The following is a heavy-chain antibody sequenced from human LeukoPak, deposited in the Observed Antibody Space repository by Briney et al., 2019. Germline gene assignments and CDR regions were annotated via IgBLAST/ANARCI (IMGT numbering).Heavy chain of an antibody. Sequence: GESLKISCEGSGYTFSNNWIGWVRQTPGKGLELMGIIYPDDSDTRYSPSFQGQVTISAEKSINTAYLQWSSLKASDTARYYCARYYCTGTTCHGIFDFWGQGTLVTVSS. CDR2: IYPDDSDT. V-gene: IGHV5-51*01. D-gene: IGHD2/OR15-2a*01. J-gene: IGHJ4*02. CDR1: GYTFSNNW. CDR3: ARYYCTGTTCHGIFDF.